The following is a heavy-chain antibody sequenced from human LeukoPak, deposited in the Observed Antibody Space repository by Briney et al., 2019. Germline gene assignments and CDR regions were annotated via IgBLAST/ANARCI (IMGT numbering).Heavy chain of an antibody. CDR3: ARVDCSSTSCYEFDY. CDR1: GFTFSDYY. J-gene: IGHJ4*02. D-gene: IGHD2-2*01. CDR2: IRSSGSTI. V-gene: IGHV3-11*04. Sequence: GGSLRLSCAASGFTFSDYYMSWIRQAPGKGLEWVSYIRSSGSTIYYADSVKGRFTISRDNAENSLYLQMNSLRAEDTAVYYCARVDCSSTSCYEFDYWGQGTLVTVSS.